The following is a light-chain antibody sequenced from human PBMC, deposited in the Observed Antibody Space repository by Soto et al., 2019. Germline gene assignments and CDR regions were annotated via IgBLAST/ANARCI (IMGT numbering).Light chain of an antibody. Sequence: DIQMTQSPSSVSASVGDRVTITCRASQGISSWVAWYQQRPGKAPNLLIYAASSLQSGVPSRFSGSGSGTEFPLTISSLRPEDFATYYCQQADTFPLTFGGGTKVEIK. CDR2: AAS. CDR1: QGISSW. V-gene: IGKV1-12*01. CDR3: QQADTFPLT. J-gene: IGKJ4*01.